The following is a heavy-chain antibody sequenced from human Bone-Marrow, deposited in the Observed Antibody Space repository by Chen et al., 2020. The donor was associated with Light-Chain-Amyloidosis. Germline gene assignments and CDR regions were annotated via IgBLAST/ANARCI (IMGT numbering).Heavy chain of an antibody. J-gene: IGHJ6*02. CDR2: ISGGSTFI. CDR1: RFTFKSYA. Sequence: EVQLVESGGGLVKPGGSLRLSCAASRFTFKSYAMNWVRQAPGKGLEWVSSISGGSTFIYYADSIKGRFTIARDNAKNSLFLQLNSLRAEDTALYYCARGGANFLSLDVWGQGTTVTVSS. D-gene: IGHD2-15*01. V-gene: IGHV3-21*02. CDR3: ARGGANFLSLDV.